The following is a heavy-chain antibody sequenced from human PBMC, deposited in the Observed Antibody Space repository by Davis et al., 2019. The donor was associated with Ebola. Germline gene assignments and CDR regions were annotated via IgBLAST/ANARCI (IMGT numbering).Heavy chain of an antibody. Sequence: SVKVSCKASGGTFSSYAISWVRQAPGQGLEWMGGIIPIFGTANYAQKFQGRVTITADKSTSTAYMELSSLRSEDTAVYYCARGPPSSIAALIFDYWGQGTLVTVSS. D-gene: IGHD6-6*01. J-gene: IGHJ4*02. V-gene: IGHV1-69*06. CDR1: GGTFSSYA. CDR2: IIPIFGTA. CDR3: ARGPPSSIAALIFDY.